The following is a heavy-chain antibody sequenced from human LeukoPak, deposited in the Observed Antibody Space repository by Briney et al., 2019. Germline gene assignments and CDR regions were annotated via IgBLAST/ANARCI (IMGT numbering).Heavy chain of an antibody. CDR3: ARSHLSLAVAGARRGPYFDY. J-gene: IGHJ4*02. D-gene: IGHD6-19*01. CDR1: GGSFSGYY. V-gene: IGHV4-34*12. CDR2: IIHSGST. Sequence: PSETLSLTCAVYGGSFSGYYWSWIRQPPGKGLEWIGEIIHSGSTNYNPSLKSRVTISVDTSKNQFSLKLSSVTAADTAVYYCARSHLSLAVAGARRGPYFDYWGQGTLVTVSS.